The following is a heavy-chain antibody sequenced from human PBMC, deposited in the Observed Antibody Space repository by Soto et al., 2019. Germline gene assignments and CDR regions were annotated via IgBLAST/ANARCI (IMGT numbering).Heavy chain of an antibody. D-gene: IGHD6-6*01. CDR3: ARDGLSSSFPYYYGMDV. CDR2: ISSSGSTI. J-gene: IGHJ6*02. CDR1: GFTFSSYE. Sequence: PGGFLRLSCAASGFTFSSYEMNWVRQAPGKGLEWVSYISSSGSTIYYADSVKGRFTISRDNAKNSLYLQMNSLRAEDTAVYYCARDGLSSSFPYYYGMDVWGQGTTVTVSS. V-gene: IGHV3-48*03.